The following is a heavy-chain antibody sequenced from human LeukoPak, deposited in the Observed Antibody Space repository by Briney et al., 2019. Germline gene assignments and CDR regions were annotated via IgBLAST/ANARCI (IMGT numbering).Heavy chain of an antibody. V-gene: IGHV4-59*01. CDR1: GGSISSYY. CDR2: IYYSGST. J-gene: IGHJ4*02. D-gene: IGHD3-22*01. Sequence: PSETLSLTCTVSGGSISSYYWSWIRQPPGKGLEWIGYIYYSGSTNYKPSLKSRVTISVETSKNQFSLKLRSVTAADTAVYYCARVTGYVIEDYFDYWGQGTLVTVSS. CDR3: ARVTGYVIEDYFDY.